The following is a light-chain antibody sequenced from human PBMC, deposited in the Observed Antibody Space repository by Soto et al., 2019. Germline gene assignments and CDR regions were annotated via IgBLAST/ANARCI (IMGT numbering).Light chain of an antibody. V-gene: IGKV3-20*01. Sequence: EIVLTQSPGTLSLSTGEIATLSCRASQSVSFNSLAWYQQNGGQAPRLLIYAGSTRATGVPDRFSGSGSGTYFALTFSRLETEDFEVYYCQRAGGSPFTFGPGSKGDIK. J-gene: IGKJ3*01. CDR2: AGS. CDR1: QSVSFNS. CDR3: QRAGGSPFT.